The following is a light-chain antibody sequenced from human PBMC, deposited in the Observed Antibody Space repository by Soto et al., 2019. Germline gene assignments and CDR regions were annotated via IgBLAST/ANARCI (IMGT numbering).Light chain of an antibody. CDR2: AS. CDR1: QSVSDSY. V-gene: IGKV3-20*01. Sequence: EIVLTQSPGTLSLSPGERATLSCRASQSVSDSYLAWYQQKPGQAPRLLIYASSRATGLPDRFSGSWSGTDFTLTISRMEPEDFAVYYCQHYGTSALFGPGTKVDIK. CDR3: QHYGTSAL. J-gene: IGKJ3*01.